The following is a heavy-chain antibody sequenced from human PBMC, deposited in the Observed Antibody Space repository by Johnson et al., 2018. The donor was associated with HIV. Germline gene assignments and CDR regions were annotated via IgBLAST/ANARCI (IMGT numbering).Heavy chain of an antibody. Sequence: VQLVESGGGLVQPGGSLRLSCAASVFTFSSYAMSWVRQAPGKGLEWVSAISGSGGSTYYADSVKGRFTISRDNSKNTLYLQMNSLRAEDTAVYYCAKDQVEWVSSGYPVTAFDIWGQGTMVTVSS. CDR1: VFTFSSYA. V-gene: IGHV3-23*04. CDR3: AKDQVEWVSSGYPVTAFDI. D-gene: IGHD3-22*01. J-gene: IGHJ3*02. CDR2: ISGSGGST.